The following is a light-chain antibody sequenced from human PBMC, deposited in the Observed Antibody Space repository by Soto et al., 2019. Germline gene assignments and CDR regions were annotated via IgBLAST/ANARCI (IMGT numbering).Light chain of an antibody. J-gene: IGKJ5*01. Sequence: DIQMTQSPSSLSASVGDRVTITCQASLDIITLLNWYQEKPGQTPKLLIFDASNLEVGVPSRFSGGGSGTHFTLTITSLQPEDVATYYCQQYENLPSTFGQGTRLDIK. CDR3: QQYENLPST. V-gene: IGKV1-33*01. CDR1: LDIITL. CDR2: DAS.